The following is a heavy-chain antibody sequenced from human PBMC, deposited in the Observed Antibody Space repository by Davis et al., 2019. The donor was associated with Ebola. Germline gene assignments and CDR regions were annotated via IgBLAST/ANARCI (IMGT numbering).Heavy chain of an antibody. CDR1: GYTFTSYA. D-gene: IGHD6-19*01. Sequence: ASVTVSCKASGYTFTSYAMHWVRQAPGQRLEWMGWINAGNGNTKYSQKFQGRVTITRDTSASTAYMELSSLRSEDTAVYYCARASSGWSEFDYWGQGTLVTVSS. CDR3: ARASSGWSEFDY. J-gene: IGHJ4*02. V-gene: IGHV1-3*01. CDR2: INAGNGNT.